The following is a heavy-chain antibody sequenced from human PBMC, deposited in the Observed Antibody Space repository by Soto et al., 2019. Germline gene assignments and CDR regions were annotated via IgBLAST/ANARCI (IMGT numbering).Heavy chain of an antibody. CDR1: GFTFSNAW. CDR2: IKSKTDGGTT. V-gene: IGHV3-15*07. Sequence: GGSLRLSCAASGFTFSNAWMNLVRQAPGKGLEWVGRIKSKTDGGTTGYAAPVKGRFTISRDDSKNTLFLQMNSLKTEDTAVYYCTRNRRDYYYGMDVWGQGTTVTVSS. CDR3: TRNRRDYYYGMDV. J-gene: IGHJ6*02. D-gene: IGHD4-4*01.